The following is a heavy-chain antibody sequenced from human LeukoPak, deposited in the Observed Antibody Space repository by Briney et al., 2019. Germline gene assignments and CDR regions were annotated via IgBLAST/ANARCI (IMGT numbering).Heavy chain of an antibody. V-gene: IGHV3-7*01. Sequence: PGGSLRLSCAASGFTFSSEWMTWVRQVPGKGLEWVANIRKDGAANYYLGSVKGRFTISRDNAKKSLYLQMNSLRVDDPAFYYCVRASEVRHDRRGNGGLYFRYWGQGTLVTVSS. CDR3: VRASEVRHDRRGNGGLYFRY. CDR2: IRKDGAAN. J-gene: IGHJ4*02. D-gene: IGHD3-22*01. CDR1: GFTFSSEW.